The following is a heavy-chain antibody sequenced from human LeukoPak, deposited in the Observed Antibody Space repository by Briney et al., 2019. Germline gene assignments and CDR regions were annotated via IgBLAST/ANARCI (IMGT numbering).Heavy chain of an antibody. J-gene: IGHJ6*03. CDR3: ARGGEYSYGPTSPYYYYYMDV. D-gene: IGHD5-18*01. CDR2: IYYSGST. V-gene: IGHV4-59*01. CDR1: GGSISSYY. Sequence: SETLSLTCTVSGGSISSYYWSWIRQPPGKGLEWIGYIYYSGSTNYNPSLKSRVTISVDTSKNQFSLKLSSVTAADTAVYYCARGGEYSYGPTSPYYYYYMDVWGKGTTVTVS.